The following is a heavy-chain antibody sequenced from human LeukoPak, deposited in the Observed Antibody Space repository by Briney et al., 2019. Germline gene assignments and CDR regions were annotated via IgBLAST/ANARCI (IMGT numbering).Heavy chain of an antibody. D-gene: IGHD3-16*01. V-gene: IGHV4-39*07. CDR2: IYYSGGT. Sequence: PSETLSLTCTVSGGSISSSSYYWGWIRQPPGKGLECIGTIYYSGGTSYNPSLTSRVTISVDTSKDQFSLKLSSMTAADTAVYYCARLRRERSYSFDYWGQGTLVTVSS. J-gene: IGHJ4*02. CDR3: ARLRRERSYSFDY. CDR1: GGSISSSSYY.